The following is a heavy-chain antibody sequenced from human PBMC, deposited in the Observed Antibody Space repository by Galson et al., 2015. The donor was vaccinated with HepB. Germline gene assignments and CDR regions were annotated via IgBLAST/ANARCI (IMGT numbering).Heavy chain of an antibody. D-gene: IGHD3-10*01. CDR1: GYTFTSYA. Sequence: SVKVSCKASGYTFTSYAMNWVRQSPGQGLEWMGWINTNTGNPTYAQGFTGRFVFSLDTSVSTAYLQISSLKAEDTAVYYCARVVLVGFGEFPNWFDPWGQGTLVTVSS. V-gene: IGHV7-4-1*02. J-gene: IGHJ5*02. CDR3: ARVVLVGFGEFPNWFDP. CDR2: INTNTGNP.